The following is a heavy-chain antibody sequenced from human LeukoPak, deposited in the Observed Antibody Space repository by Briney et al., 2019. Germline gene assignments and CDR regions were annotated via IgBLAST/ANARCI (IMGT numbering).Heavy chain of an antibody. V-gene: IGHV3-23*01. Sequence: GGSLRLSCAGSGFSFSSYAMSWVRQAPGKGLEWVSAISGSGGSTYYADSVKGRFTISRDNSKNTLYLQMNSLRAEDTAVYYCAKDLTSTHFDYWGQGTLVTVSS. CDR1: GFSFSSYA. D-gene: IGHD4-11*01. CDR2: ISGSGGST. J-gene: IGHJ4*02. CDR3: AKDLTSTHFDY.